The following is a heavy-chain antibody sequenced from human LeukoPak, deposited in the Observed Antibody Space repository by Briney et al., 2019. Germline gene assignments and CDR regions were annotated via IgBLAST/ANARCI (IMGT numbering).Heavy chain of an antibody. D-gene: IGHD3-22*01. V-gene: IGHV1-2*02. CDR1: GYTFTGYY. CDR3: ARTRDSSFGAWYYFDY. Sequence: ASVKVSCKASGYTFTGYYMHWVRQAPGQGLEWMGWINPNSGGTNYAQKFQGRVTMTRDTSSSTAYMELSRLRSDDTAVYYCARTRDSSFGAWYYFDYWGQGTLVTVSS. CDR2: INPNSGGT. J-gene: IGHJ4*02.